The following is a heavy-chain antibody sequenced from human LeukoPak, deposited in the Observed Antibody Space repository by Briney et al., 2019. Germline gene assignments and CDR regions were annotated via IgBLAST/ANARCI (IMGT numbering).Heavy chain of an antibody. J-gene: IGHJ4*02. CDR2: IRGYNGNT. Sequence: WASVKVSCKASGYTFTSYGISGVRQAPGQGLEWMGWIRGYNGNTNYAQKLQGRVTMTTDTSTSTAYMELRSLRSDDTAVYYCARERTYYYGSGSYYYFDYWGQGTLVTVSS. CDR1: GYTFTSYG. CDR3: ARERTYYYGSGSYYYFDY. D-gene: IGHD3-10*01. V-gene: IGHV1-18*01.